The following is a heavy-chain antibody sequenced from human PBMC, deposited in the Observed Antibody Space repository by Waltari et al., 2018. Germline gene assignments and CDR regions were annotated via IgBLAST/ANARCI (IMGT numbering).Heavy chain of an antibody. CDR3: ASLTGWSDTIDY. CDR2: INSVGGAI. CDR1: GFTFSSYY. D-gene: IGHD2-15*01. V-gene: IGHV3-74*01. J-gene: IGHJ4*02. Sequence: EVHLVESGGGLVQPGGSLRLSCAASGFTFSSYYMHWVRQAPGKGLECLSHINSVGGAIDYADSVKGRFTISRDNAKNTLYLHMNGLRVEDSAVYYCASLTGWSDTIDYWGQGTLVTVSS.